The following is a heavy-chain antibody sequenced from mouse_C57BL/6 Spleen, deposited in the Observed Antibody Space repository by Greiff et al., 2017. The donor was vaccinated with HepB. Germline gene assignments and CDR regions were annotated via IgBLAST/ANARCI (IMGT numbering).Heavy chain of an antibody. J-gene: IGHJ4*01. Sequence: QVQLQQSGAELVKPGASVKMSCKASGYTFTSYWITWVKQRPGQGLEWIGDIYPGSGSTNYNEKFKSKATLTVDTSSSTAYMQLSSLTSEDSAVYYCARGGYYGNYDYAMDYWGQGTSVTVSS. D-gene: IGHD2-1*01. V-gene: IGHV1-55*01. CDR1: GYTFTSYW. CDR3: ARGGYYGNYDYAMDY. CDR2: IYPGSGST.